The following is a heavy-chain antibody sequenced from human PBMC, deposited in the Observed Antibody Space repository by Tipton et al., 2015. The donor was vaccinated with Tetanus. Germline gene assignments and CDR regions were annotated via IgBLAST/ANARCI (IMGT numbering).Heavy chain of an antibody. CDR3: AKDLVTRSIAVVKGFDV. Sequence: GSLRLSCAASGFFFDNYAMNWVRQAPGKGLEWVSFISVSGGTTYYPDSVKGRFTISRDNSKNTVFLQMDSLTADDTAIYYCAKDLVTRSIAVVKGFDVWGQGALVTVSS. D-gene: IGHD2-21*01. CDR2: ISVSGGTT. V-gene: IGHV3-23*01. J-gene: IGHJ4*02. CDR1: GFFFDNYA.